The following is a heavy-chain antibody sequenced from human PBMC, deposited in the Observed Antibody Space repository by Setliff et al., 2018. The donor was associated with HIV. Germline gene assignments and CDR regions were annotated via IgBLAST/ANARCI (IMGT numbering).Heavy chain of an antibody. J-gene: IGHJ4*02. CDR2: IYYTGST. V-gene: IGHV4-59*01. CDR1: GGSIRSNN. Sequence: LSLTCTVSGGSIRSNNWSWLRQTPGKGLDWIGYIYYTGSTNYNPSLKSRVTISIDTSKNQFSLKLSSVTAADTAVYYCAREFDWSGFFDYWGQGTLVTVPQ. D-gene: IGHD3-3*01. CDR3: AREFDWSGFFDY.